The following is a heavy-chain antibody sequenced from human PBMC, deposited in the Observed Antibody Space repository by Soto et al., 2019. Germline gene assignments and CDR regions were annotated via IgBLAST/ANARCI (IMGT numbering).Heavy chain of an antibody. Sequence: ASVKVSCKASGYTFTGYYVHWVREAPGQGLEWMGWINPETGGTSYAQKFQGRVTLSRDTSINTAYLELSSLRFDDAAVYFCARERFQVISDGMDVWGQGTTVTVSS. CDR1: GYTFTGYY. V-gene: IGHV1-2*02. CDR2: INPETGGT. J-gene: IGHJ6*02. D-gene: IGHD2-21*01. CDR3: ARERFQVISDGMDV.